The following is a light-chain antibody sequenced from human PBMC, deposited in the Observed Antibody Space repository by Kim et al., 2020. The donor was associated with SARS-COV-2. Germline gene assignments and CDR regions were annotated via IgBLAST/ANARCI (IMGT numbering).Light chain of an antibody. J-gene: IGKJ2*01. CDR3: QQYGSSSDT. CDR1: QSVNSSY. V-gene: IGKV3-20*01. CDR2: GAS. Sequence: LSPWERATLSCRASQSVNSSYLAWYQQKPGQAPRLLIYGASSRATGIPDRFSGSGSGTDFTLTISRLEPEDFAVYYCQQYGSSSDTFGQGTKLEI.